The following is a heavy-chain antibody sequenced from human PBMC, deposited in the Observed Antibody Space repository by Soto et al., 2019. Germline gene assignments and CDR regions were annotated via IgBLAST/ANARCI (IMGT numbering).Heavy chain of an antibody. CDR2: IWYDGINK. V-gene: IGHV3-33*01. CDR1: GFTFSSYG. D-gene: IGHD6-19*01. J-gene: IGHJ4*02. Sequence: GGSLRLSCAASGFTFSSYGMNWVRQAPGKGLEWVAIIWYDGINKFYADSVKGRFTISRDNSRNTVFLQMSSLRADDTAVYYCARVVAVAGPFDYWGQGTLVTVSS. CDR3: ARVVAVAGPFDY.